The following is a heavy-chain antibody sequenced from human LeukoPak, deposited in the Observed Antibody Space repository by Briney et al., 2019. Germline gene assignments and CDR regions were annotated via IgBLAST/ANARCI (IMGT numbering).Heavy chain of an antibody. D-gene: IGHD2-2*01. V-gene: IGHV3-33*01. CDR1: GFTFSSYG. Sequence: GGSLRLSCAASGFTFSSYGMHWVRQAPGKGLEWVAVIWYDGSNKYYADSVKGRLTISRDNSKNTLYLQMNSLRAEDTAVYYCARDGLETPAFDYWGQGTLVTVSS. CDR3: ARDGLETPAFDY. CDR2: IWYDGSNK. J-gene: IGHJ4*02.